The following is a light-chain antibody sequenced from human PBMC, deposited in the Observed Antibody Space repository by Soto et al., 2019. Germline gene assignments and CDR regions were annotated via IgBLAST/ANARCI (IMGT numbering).Light chain of an antibody. J-gene: IGKJ4*01. CDR1: QIVSSNY. Sequence: EVVLTQSPASLSLSPGERATLSCGASQIVSSNYLAWYQQKPGLAPRLLIYDASTRATGVPDRFRGSGSGTDSTLTINRLEPEDSAVYYCQQYGDSPRGTFGGGTKVEIK. CDR2: DAS. V-gene: IGKV3D-20*01. CDR3: QQYGDSPRGT.